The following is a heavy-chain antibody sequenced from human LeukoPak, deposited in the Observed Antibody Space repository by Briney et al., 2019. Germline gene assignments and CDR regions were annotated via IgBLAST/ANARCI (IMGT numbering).Heavy chain of an antibody. V-gene: IGHV1-8*01. J-gene: IGHJ6*02. CDR3: ANLEYGSGSYSRYYYYGMDV. D-gene: IGHD3-10*01. Sequence: ASVKVSCKASGYTFTSYDINWVRRATGQGLEWMGWMNPNSGNTGYAQKFQGRVTMTRNTSISTAYMELSSLRSKDTAVYYCANLEYGSGSYSRYYYYGMDVWGQGTTVTVSS. CDR2: MNPNSGNT. CDR1: GYTFTSYD.